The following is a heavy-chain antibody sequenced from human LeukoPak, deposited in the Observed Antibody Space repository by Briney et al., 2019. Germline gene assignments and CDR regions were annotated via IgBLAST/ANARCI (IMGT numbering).Heavy chain of an antibody. CDR1: GGTFSSYA. Sequence: SVKVSCKASGGTFSSYAISWVRQAPGQGLEWMGGIIPIFGTANYAQKFQGRVTMTRDMSTSTVYMELSSLRSEDTAVYYCAREAVTIFGLVRTQTTKRPHRFDPWGQGTLVTVSS. D-gene: IGHD3-3*01. CDR3: AREAVTIFGLVRTQTTKRPHRFDP. V-gene: IGHV1-69*05. J-gene: IGHJ5*02. CDR2: IIPIFGTA.